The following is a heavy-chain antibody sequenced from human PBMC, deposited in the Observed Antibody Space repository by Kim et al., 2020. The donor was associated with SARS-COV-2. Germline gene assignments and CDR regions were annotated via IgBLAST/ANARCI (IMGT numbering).Heavy chain of an antibody. D-gene: IGHD3-16*01. Sequence: YNPSLKSRVTMSVDTSRNQFTLQLTSVTAADTAVYYCVREGDTNWFDPWGPGILVTVSS. CDR3: VREGDTNWFDP. J-gene: IGHJ5*02. V-gene: IGHV4-30-2*04.